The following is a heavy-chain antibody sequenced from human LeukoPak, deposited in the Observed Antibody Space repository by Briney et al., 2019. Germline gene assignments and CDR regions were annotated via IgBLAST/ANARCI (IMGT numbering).Heavy chain of an antibody. Sequence: GGSLRLSCAASGFTFSSYAMSWVRQAPGKGLEWVSAISGSGGSTYYADSVKGRFTISRDNSKNTLYLQMNSLRAEDTAVYYCARGREQWPSPFDYWGQGTLVTVSS. CDR3: ARGREQWPSPFDY. CDR2: ISGSGGST. V-gene: IGHV3-23*01. J-gene: IGHJ4*02. D-gene: IGHD6-19*01. CDR1: GFTFSSYA.